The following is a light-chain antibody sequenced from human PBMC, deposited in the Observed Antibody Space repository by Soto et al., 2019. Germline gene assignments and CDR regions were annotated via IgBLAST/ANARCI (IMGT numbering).Light chain of an antibody. CDR2: GAS. CDR3: QQYNDWPRT. V-gene: IGKV3-15*01. Sequence: ETVMTQSPATLSVSPGERATLSCRASQTVGSKLAWYQQKPGQAPRLLIYGASTRATGIPARFSGSGSGTEFTLTISSLQSEDFAVYYCQQYNDWPRTFGQGTKVDI. CDR1: QTVGSK. J-gene: IGKJ1*01.